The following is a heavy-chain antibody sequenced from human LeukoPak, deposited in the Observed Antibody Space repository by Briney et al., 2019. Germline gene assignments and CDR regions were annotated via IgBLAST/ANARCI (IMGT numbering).Heavy chain of an antibody. CDR2: ISSSSSTI. CDR1: GFTFSSYS. V-gene: IGHV3-48*01. D-gene: IGHD5-18*01. CDR3: ARDFLVDTGDY. J-gene: IGHJ4*02. Sequence: GGSLRLSCAASGFTFSSYSMNWVRQAPGKGLEWVSYISSSSSTIYYADSVKGRFTISRDNAKNSLYLQMNSLRAEDTAVYYYARDFLVDTGDYWGQGTLVTVSS.